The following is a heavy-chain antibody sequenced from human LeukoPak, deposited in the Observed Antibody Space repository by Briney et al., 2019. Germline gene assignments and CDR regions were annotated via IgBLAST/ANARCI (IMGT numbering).Heavy chain of an antibody. CDR2: ISSISSIV. D-gene: IGHD5-24*01. CDR3: ARASNPWLQLT. Sequence: PGGSLRLSCATSGFTFSSFSMNWVRQAPGKGLEWVAYISSISSIVYYADSVRGRFTISRDNAQTSLYLQMNSLRAEDTAVYYCARASNPWLQLTWGQGTLVTVSS. V-gene: IGHV3-48*04. CDR1: GFTFSSFS. J-gene: IGHJ5*02.